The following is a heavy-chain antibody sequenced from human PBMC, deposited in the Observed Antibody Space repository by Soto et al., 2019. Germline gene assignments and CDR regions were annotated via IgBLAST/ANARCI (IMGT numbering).Heavy chain of an antibody. CDR1: GGSISLSPYY. CDR3: ARRIAAAGTHYFYN. V-gene: IGHV4-39*01. J-gene: IGHJ4*02. CDR2: MYYTGST. D-gene: IGHD6-13*01. Sequence: SETLSLTCTVSGGSISLSPYYWVWIRQPPGKGLEWIGSMYYTGSTSYNPSLKSRVTIFGDTSKNQFSLKLTSVTAADTAVYYCARRIAAAGTHYFYNWGQGTLLTVSS.